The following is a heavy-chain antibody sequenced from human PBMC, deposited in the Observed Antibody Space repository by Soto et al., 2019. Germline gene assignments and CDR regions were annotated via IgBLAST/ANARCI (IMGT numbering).Heavy chain of an antibody. V-gene: IGHV4-39*01. J-gene: IGHJ5*02. Sequence: SETQSLTCSVSGDTISSVAHYWAWVRQPPGKGLEWIGSLYYTGSTYYNPSLKSRAAISIDTSKNQFSLNLMSTTAADTAVYYCARHSTKKSWYYGWFDPWGHGTLVTVSS. CDR2: LYYTGST. D-gene: IGHD6-13*01. CDR1: GDTISSVAHY. CDR3: ARHSTKKSWYYGWFDP.